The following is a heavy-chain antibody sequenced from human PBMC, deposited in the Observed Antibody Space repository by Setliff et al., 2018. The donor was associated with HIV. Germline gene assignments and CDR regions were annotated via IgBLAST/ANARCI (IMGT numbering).Heavy chain of an antibody. CDR2: IHYSGST. D-gene: IGHD3-22*01. CDR1: GDSISSGGHY. Sequence: SETLSLTCSVSGDSISSGGHYWSWIRQSPGKGLEWIGYIHYSGSTYFNPSLKSRVSISTDTSKNQFSLKLTSVTAADTAVYYCASRDTSRYFGDYWGQGTLVTVPS. CDR3: ASRDTSRYFGDY. J-gene: IGHJ4*02. V-gene: IGHV4-30-4*08.